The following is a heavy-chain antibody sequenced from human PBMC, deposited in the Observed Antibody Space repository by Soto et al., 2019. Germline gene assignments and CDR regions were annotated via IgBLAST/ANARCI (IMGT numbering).Heavy chain of an antibody. CDR2: IYYSGST. CDR3: ARLEILGNWFDP. Sequence: SETLSLTCTVSGGSISSDYWSWIRQPPGKGLEWIGYIYYSGSTNYNPSLKSRVTISVDTSKNQVSLKLSSVTAADTAVYYCARLEILGNWFDPWGQGTLVTVSS. CDR1: GGSISSDY. J-gene: IGHJ5*02. D-gene: IGHD3-16*01. V-gene: IGHV4-59*08.